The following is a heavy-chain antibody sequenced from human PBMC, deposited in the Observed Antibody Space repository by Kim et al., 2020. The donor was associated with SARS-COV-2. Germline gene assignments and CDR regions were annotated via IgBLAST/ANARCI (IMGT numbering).Heavy chain of an antibody. CDR3: ARDGADYYGSGSYPY. CDR2: ISSSSSYI. J-gene: IGHJ4*02. Sequence: GGSLRLSCAASGFTFSSYSMNWVRQAPGKGLEWVSSISSSSSYIYYADSVKGRFTISRDNAKNSLYLQMNSLRAEDTAVYYCARDGADYYGSGSYPYWGQGTLVTVSS. V-gene: IGHV3-21*01. CDR1: GFTFSSYS. D-gene: IGHD3-10*01.